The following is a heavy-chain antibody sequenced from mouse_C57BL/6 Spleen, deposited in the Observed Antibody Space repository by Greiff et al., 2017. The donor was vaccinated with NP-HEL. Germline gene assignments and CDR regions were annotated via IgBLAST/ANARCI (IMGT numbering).Heavy chain of an antibody. CDR2: IYPGSGST. CDR3: ARGETYYDYDLGYFDV. CDR1: GYTFTSYW. J-gene: IGHJ1*03. V-gene: IGHV1-55*01. Sequence: QVQLQQPGAELVKPGASVKMSCKASGYTFTSYWITWVKQRPGQGLEWIGDIYPGSGSTNYNEKFKSKATLTVDTSSSTAYMQLSSLTSEDSAVYYCARGETYYDYDLGYFDVWGTGTTVTVSS. D-gene: IGHD2-4*01.